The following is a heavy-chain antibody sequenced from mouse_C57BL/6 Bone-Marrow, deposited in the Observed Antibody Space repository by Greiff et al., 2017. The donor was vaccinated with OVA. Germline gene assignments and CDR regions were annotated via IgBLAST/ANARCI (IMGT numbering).Heavy chain of an antibody. Sequence: EVHLVESEGGLVQPGSSMKLSCTASGFTFSDYYMAWVRQVPEKGLEWVANINYDGSSTYYLDSLKSRFIISRDNAKNILYLQMSSLKSEDTATYYCAREGMVTTYFDVWGTGTTVTVSS. V-gene: IGHV5-16*01. D-gene: IGHD2-2*01. CDR1: GFTFSDYY. CDR3: AREGMVTTYFDV. CDR2: INYDGSST. J-gene: IGHJ1*03.